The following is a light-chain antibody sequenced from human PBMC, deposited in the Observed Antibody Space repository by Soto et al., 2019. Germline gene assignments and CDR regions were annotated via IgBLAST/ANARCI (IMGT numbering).Light chain of an antibody. J-gene: IGLJ1*01. CDR1: SSDVGGNKY. Sequence: QAASVSGSPGQSITISCTGTSSDVGGNKYVSWYQHYPGKAPKLMICDVSNRPSGVSNRFSGSKSGNTASLTISGLQAEDEADYYCSAFTGTTYVFGTGTKVTVL. CDR2: DVS. CDR3: SAFTGTTYV. V-gene: IGLV2-14*03.